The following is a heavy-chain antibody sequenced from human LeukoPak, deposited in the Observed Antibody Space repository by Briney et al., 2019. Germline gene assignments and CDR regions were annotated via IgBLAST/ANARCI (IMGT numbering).Heavy chain of an antibody. CDR2: IYYSGST. D-gene: IGHD3-10*01. CDR3: ASPTVRGTHYYYMDV. Sequence: SETLSLTCAVYGGSFSGYYWSWIRQPPGKGLEWIGSIYYSGSTYYNPSLKSRVTISVDTSKNQFSLKLSSVTAADTAVYYCASPTVRGTHYYYMDVWGKGTTVTVSS. J-gene: IGHJ6*03. CDR1: GGSFSGYY. V-gene: IGHV4-34*01.